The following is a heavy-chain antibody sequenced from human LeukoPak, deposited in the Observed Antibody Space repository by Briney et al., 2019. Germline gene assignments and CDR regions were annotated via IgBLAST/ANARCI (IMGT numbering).Heavy chain of an antibody. CDR3: ARGRVLRHFGWLSLGY. Sequence: GGSLRLSCAASGFTFSSYAMHWVRQAPGKGLEWVEVISYDGSNKYYADSVKGRFTISRDNSKNTLYLQMNSLRAEDTAVYYCARGRVLRHFGWLSLGYWGQGTLVTVSS. J-gene: IGHJ4*02. CDR1: GFTFSSYA. D-gene: IGHD3-9*01. CDR2: ISYDGSNK. V-gene: IGHV3-30*04.